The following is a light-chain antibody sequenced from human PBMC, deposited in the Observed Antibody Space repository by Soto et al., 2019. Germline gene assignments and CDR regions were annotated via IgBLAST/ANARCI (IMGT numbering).Light chain of an antibody. CDR1: QSVSSY. J-gene: IGKJ5*01. CDR3: QQRTDWPIT. Sequence: EIVLTQSPATLSLSPGERATLSCRASQSVSSYLAWYQQRPGQAPRLLIYGASNRATGIPARFSGSGCGTDFTLTISSLEAEDFAVYYCQQRTDWPITFGQGTRLEIK. CDR2: GAS. V-gene: IGKV3-11*01.